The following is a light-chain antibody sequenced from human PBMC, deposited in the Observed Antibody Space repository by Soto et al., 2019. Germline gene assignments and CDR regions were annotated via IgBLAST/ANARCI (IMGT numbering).Light chain of an antibody. Sequence: DIQETQSPPTLSASVGDRVTITCRASQTISTWMAWYQQKPGKAPKLLVYDASTLQSGVASRFSGSGSGTEFTLIISGLQPDDSTTYYCQQYTKTNNPWMFGQGTKVDIK. J-gene: IGKJ1*01. CDR2: DAS. V-gene: IGKV1-5*01. CDR1: QTISTW. CDR3: QQYTKTNNPWM.